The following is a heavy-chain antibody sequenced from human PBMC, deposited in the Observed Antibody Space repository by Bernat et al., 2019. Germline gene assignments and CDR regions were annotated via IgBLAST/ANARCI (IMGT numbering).Heavy chain of an antibody. CDR2: ISSNEKSI. D-gene: IGHD1-7*01. CDR1: GVPFSNYE. V-gene: IGHV3-48*03. Sequence: EVQLLESGGGLVQPGGSLRLSCAASGVPFSNYEMNWVRQVPGKGLGWVAYISSNEKSIYYPDSVKGRFTISRDNAKLSLYLQMNSLRAEDTAVYHCARIPWNSDGFDIWGQGTMVTVSS. J-gene: IGHJ3*02. CDR3: ARIPWNSDGFDI.